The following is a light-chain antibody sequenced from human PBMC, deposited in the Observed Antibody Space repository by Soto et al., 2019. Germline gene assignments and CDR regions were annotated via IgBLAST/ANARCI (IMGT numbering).Light chain of an antibody. V-gene: IGKV1-5*03. Sequence: DIQMTQSPSTLSASVGDRVTLTCRASETISTWLAWYQQKPGKAPKLLIYKASSLESGVPSRFSGSGSGTEFTLTISSLQPDDFATYFCQQYSTDSRTWTFGQGTKVDIK. CDR2: KAS. CDR3: QQYSTDSRTWT. CDR1: ETISTW. J-gene: IGKJ1*01.